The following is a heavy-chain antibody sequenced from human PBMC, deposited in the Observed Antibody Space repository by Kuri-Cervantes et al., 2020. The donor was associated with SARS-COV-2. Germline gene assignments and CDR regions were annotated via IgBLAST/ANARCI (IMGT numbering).Heavy chain of an antibody. CDR1: GYSISSGYY. Sequence: ESLKISCEVSGYSISSGYYWGWIRQPPGKGLEWIGTIYHSGSTYNNPSLKSRVTISVDTSKNQSSLRLSSVTAADTAVYYCARHDYYYGSGSYYKTAGWYFDLWGRGTLVTVSS. V-gene: IGHV4-38-2*01. CDR2: IYHSGST. D-gene: IGHD3-10*01. J-gene: IGHJ2*01. CDR3: ARHDYYYGSGSYYKTAGWYFDL.